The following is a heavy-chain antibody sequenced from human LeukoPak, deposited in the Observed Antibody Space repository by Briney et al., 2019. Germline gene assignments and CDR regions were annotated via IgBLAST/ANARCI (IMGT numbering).Heavy chain of an antibody. V-gene: IGHV5-51*01. Sequence: GESLKISCKGSGYSFTSYWIGWVRQMPGKGLEWMGIIYPGDSDTRYSPSFQGQVTISADKSISTAYLQWSSLKASDTAMYYCARVPGYSSSWSDVWFDPWGQGTLVTVSS. D-gene: IGHD6-13*01. CDR2: IYPGDSDT. CDR1: GYSFTSYW. J-gene: IGHJ5*02. CDR3: ARVPGYSSSWSDVWFDP.